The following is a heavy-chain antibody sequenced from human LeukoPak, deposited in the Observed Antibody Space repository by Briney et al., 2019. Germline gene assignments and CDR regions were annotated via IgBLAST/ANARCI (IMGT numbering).Heavy chain of an antibody. V-gene: IGHV4-59*01. CDR2: ISYSGST. D-gene: IGHD3-22*01. J-gene: IGHJ6*03. CDR3: ARALHYYDSSGSYYYYMDV. Sequence: SETLSLTCIVSGDSISSYYWSWVRQPPGKGLEWIGYISYSGSTNYNPSLKGRVTISVDTSKNQFSLKLSSVTAADTAVYYCARALHYYDSSGSYYYYMDVWGKGTTVTVSS. CDR1: GDSISSYY.